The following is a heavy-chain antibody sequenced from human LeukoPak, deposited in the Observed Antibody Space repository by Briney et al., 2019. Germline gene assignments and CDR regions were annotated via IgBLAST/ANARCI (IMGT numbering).Heavy chain of an antibody. CDR3: ARGRTGYQLLPTKKNYQYSYMDV. J-gene: IGHJ6*03. D-gene: IGHD2-2*01. Sequence: SQTLSLTCTVSGGSISSGSYYWSWILQPAGKGLEWIGRIYTSGSTNYNPSLKSRVTISVDTSKNHSSLKLTSLTAADTAVYYCARGRTGYQLLPTKKNYQYSYMDVWGKGTTVTVSS. V-gene: IGHV4-61*02. CDR2: IYTSGST. CDR1: GGSISSGSYY.